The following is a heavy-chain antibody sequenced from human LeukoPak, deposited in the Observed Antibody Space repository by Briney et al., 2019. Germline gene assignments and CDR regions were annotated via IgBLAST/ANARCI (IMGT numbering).Heavy chain of an antibody. Sequence: SETLSLTCAVYGGSFSGYYWSWIRQPPGKGLEWIGEINHSGSTNYNPSLKSRVTISVDTSKNQFSLKLSSVTAADTAVYYCARGLDFWSGYLDYWGQGTLVTVSS. CDR3: ARGLDFWSGYLDY. CDR1: GGSFSGYY. D-gene: IGHD3-3*01. CDR2: INHSGST. V-gene: IGHV4-34*01. J-gene: IGHJ4*02.